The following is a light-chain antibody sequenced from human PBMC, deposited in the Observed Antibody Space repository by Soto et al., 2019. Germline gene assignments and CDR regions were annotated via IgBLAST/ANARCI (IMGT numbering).Light chain of an antibody. CDR1: QSVSSN. Sequence: EIVKTQSPATLSVSPGERATLSCRASQSVSSNLAWYQQKPGQAPRLLIYGASTRATGIPARFSGSGSGTEFTLTMSSLQSEDFAVYYCQQYNNWPETFGQGTKVEIK. J-gene: IGKJ1*01. CDR2: GAS. CDR3: QQYNNWPET. V-gene: IGKV3-15*01.